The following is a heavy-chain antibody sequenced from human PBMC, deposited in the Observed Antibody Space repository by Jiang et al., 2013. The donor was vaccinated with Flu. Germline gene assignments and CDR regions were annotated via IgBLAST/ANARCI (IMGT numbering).Heavy chain of an antibody. CDR3: VRLNYGDSGAFDI. CDR2: IFHSGSI. V-gene: IGHV4-4*02. CDR1: GAFITDRNW. D-gene: IGHD2-21*02. Sequence: TLSLSCVISGAFITDRNWWSWVRQPPGKGLEWIGEIFHSGSIHYNPSLRSRVSISGDRSNNQFSLMVFSVTAADTAVYYCVRLNYGDSGAFDIWGQGILVTVSS. J-gene: IGHJ4*02.